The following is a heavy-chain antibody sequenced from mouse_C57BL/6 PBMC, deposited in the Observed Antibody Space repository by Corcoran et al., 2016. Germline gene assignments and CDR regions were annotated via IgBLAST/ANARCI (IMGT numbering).Heavy chain of an antibody. Sequence: EVQLQQSGPELVKPGASVKISCKASGYTFTDYYMNWVKQSHGKSLEWIGDINPNNGGTSYNQKFKGKATLTVDKSSSTAYMELRSVTSEDSAGYYCASWDYFVYWCRGTTLTVSS. V-gene: IGHV1-26*01. J-gene: IGHJ2*01. D-gene: IGHD4-1*01. CDR3: ASWDYFVY. CDR2: INPNNGGT. CDR1: GYTFTDYY.